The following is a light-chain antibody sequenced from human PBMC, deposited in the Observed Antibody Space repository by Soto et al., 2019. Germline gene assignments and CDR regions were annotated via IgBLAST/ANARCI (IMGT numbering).Light chain of an antibody. CDR1: QSVGSN. J-gene: IGKJ5*01. Sequence: EIVMTQSPATLSVSPGERVTLSCRARQSVGSNLAWYQQTPGQAPRLLIYGASSRATGTPDRFSGSVSGSDFILTINRLEPEDFAVYYCQQRSNWPLITFGQGTRLEIK. CDR2: GAS. V-gene: IGKV3D-20*02. CDR3: QQRSNWPLIT.